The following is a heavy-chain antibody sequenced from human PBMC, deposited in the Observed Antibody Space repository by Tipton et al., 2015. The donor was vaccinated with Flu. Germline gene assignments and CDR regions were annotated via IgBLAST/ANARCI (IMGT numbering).Heavy chain of an antibody. CDR1: GFTVSNNY. Sequence: SLRLSCAASGFTVSNNYLSWVRQTPGKGLEWVSIIYSDGSTFYADSVRGRFTISRDNSKNTLYLQMNSLRAEDTAVYYCARDRFDVVIPGATTEVYYYHMDVWGKGTSVTVSS. CDR2: IYSDGST. V-gene: IGHV3-66*01. D-gene: IGHD2-2*01. CDR3: ARDRFDVVIPGATTEVYYYHMDV. J-gene: IGHJ6*03.